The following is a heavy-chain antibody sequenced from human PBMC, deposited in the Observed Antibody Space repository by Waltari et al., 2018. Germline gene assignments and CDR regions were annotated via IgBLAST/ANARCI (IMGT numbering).Heavy chain of an antibody. V-gene: IGHV4-59*01. CDR1: GGSISSYY. J-gene: IGHJ5*02. D-gene: IGHD3-3*01. CDR2: IYYSGST. Sequence: QVQLQESGPGLVKPSETLSLTCTVSGGSISSYYWSWIRQPPGKGLEWIGYIYYSGSTNYNPSLNSRVTIAVDTSKNQFSLKRSSVTAADTAVYYCARGSDCHAYYDFWSGYPNWFDPWGQGTLVTVSS. CDR3: ARGSDCHAYYDFWSGYPNWFDP.